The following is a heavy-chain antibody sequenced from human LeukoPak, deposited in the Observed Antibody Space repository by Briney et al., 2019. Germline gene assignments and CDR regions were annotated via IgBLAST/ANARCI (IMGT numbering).Heavy chain of an antibody. CDR3: AKDRYYYYMDV. V-gene: IGHV3-64*01. J-gene: IGHJ6*03. CDR2: ISSNGGDT. Sequence: GSLRLSCAASGFTFSSYAMHWVRQAPGKGLEYVSAISSNGGDTYYSNSVKGRFTISRDNSKNTLYLQMGSLRAEDTAVYYCAKDRYYYYMDVWGKGTTVTVSS. CDR1: GFTFSSYA.